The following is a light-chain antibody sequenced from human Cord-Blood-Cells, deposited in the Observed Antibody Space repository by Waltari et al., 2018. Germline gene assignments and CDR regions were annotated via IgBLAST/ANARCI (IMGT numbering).Light chain of an antibody. CDR2: AAS. CDR3: QQLNSYHMYT. Sequence: IQLTQSPSSLSASVGARVTITCRASQGISSYLAWYQQKPGKAPKLLIYAASTLQSGVPSRFSGSGSGTDFTLTISSLQPEDFATYYYQQLNSYHMYTFGQGTKLEIK. CDR1: QGISSY. J-gene: IGKJ2*01. V-gene: IGKV1-9*01.